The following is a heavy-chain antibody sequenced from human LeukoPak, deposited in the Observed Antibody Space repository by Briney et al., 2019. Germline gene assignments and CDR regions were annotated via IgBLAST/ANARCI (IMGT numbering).Heavy chain of an antibody. CDR1: GFTFSDSY. V-gene: IGHV3-11*04. CDR3: ARQYCSSGSCYRYFDY. Sequence: GGSLRLSCAASGFTFSDSYMTWIRQAPGMGLEWVSYISSSGSTIYYADSVKGRFTISRDNAKNSLYLQMNSLRAEDTAVYYCARQYCSSGSCYRYFDYWGQGTLVTVSS. D-gene: IGHD2-2*01. J-gene: IGHJ4*02. CDR2: ISSSGSTI.